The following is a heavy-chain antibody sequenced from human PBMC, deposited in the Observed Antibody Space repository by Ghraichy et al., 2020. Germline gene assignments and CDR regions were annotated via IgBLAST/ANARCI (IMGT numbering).Heavy chain of an antibody. CDR3: TRASRDFYYDA. D-gene: IGHD3-22*01. CDR1: GFTFSDHY. CDR2: VRDKAHSYTT. V-gene: IGHV3-72*01. Sequence: SCAASGFTFSDHYMDWVRQAPGMGLEWVGRVRDKAHSYTTEYAASVRDRFSISRDDSKNSLYLQMNGLKAKDTAVYYCTRASRDFYYDAWGQGTLVTVSS. J-gene: IGHJ5*02.